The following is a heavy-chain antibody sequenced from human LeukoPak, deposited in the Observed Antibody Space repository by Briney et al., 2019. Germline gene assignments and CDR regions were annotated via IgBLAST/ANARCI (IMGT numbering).Heavy chain of an antibody. CDR3: ARGPYCGGDCYFDY. CDR1: GGSISSYY. Sequence: SETLSLTCTVSGGSISSYYWSWIRQPAGTGLEWIGRIYTSGTTNYSPSLKSRVTMSVDTSKNQFSLKLSSVTAADTAVYYCARGPYCGGDCYFDYWGQGTLVTVSS. CDR2: IYTSGTT. J-gene: IGHJ4*02. V-gene: IGHV4-4*07. D-gene: IGHD2-21*01.